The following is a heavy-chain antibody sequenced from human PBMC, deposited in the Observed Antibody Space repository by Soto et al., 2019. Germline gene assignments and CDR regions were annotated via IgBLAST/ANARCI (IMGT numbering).Heavy chain of an antibody. Sequence: QSGGSLRLSCAASTITVSTYEMNWVRQVPGKGLEWVSSISSSGTTIFYADSVKGRFTISRDNAKNSLYLQMNSLGAEDTAVYYRARGRGLYGDYWGQGTLVTVSS. CDR3: ARGRGLYGDY. J-gene: IGHJ4*02. D-gene: IGHD2-15*01. V-gene: IGHV3-48*03. CDR2: ISSSGTTI. CDR1: TITVSTYE.